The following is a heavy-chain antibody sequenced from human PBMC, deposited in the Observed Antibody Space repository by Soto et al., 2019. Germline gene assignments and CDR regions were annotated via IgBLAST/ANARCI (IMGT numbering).Heavy chain of an antibody. Sequence: VQLVESGGGLVQPGGSLRLSCVASGFTFSSYAMHWVRQAPGKGLEWVAVISYDGSNKYYADSVKGRFTISRDNSKNTLYLQMNSLRAEDTAVYYCARDRRITIFGVVIYYGMDVWGQGTTVTVSS. V-gene: IGHV3-30-3*01. CDR1: GFTFSSYA. CDR3: ARDRRITIFGVVIYYGMDV. J-gene: IGHJ6*02. CDR2: ISYDGSNK. D-gene: IGHD3-3*01.